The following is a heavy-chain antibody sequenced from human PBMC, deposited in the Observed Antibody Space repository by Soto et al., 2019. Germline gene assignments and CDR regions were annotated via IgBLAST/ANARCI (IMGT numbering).Heavy chain of an antibody. CDR3: ARVSMFSERHTTRPRKEYYFDY. D-gene: IGHD1-1*01. J-gene: IGHJ4*02. Sequence: TSETLSLTCNVSGGSVSSGSYYWSWIRQPPGKGLEWIGYIYYSGSTNYNPSLKSRVTISVDTSKNQFSLKLSSVTAADTAVYYCARVSMFSERHTTRPRKEYYFDYWGQGTLVTVSS. CDR1: GGSVSSGSYY. V-gene: IGHV4-61*01. CDR2: IYYSGST.